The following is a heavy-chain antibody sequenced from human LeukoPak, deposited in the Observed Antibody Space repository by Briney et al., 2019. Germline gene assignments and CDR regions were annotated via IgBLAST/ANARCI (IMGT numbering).Heavy chain of an antibody. CDR1: GGSFSGYX. D-gene: IGHD6-19*01. CDR3: AREGSGWDY. CDR2: XNHSGRT. V-gene: IGHV4-34*01. Sequence: SETLSLTCAXYGGSFSGYXXXXXRQPPGKXLEWIGEXNHSGRTNXXPSLKXRXTISVDTSKNQFSLKLSSVTAADTAVYYCAREGSGWDYWGQGTLVTVSS. J-gene: IGHJ4*02.